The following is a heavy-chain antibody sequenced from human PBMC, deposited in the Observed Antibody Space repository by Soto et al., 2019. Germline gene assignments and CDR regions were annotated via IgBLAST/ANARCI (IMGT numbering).Heavy chain of an antibody. Sequence: QVQLVESGGGVVQPGRSLRLSCAASGFTFSSYAMHWVRQAPGKGLEWVAVISYDGSNKYYADSVKGRFTISRDNSKNTLYLQMNSLRAEDTAMYYCARDPRFLEWLLNYWGQGTLVTVSS. CDR2: ISYDGSNK. D-gene: IGHD3-3*01. V-gene: IGHV3-30-3*01. CDR3: ARDPRFLEWLLNY. J-gene: IGHJ4*02. CDR1: GFTFSSYA.